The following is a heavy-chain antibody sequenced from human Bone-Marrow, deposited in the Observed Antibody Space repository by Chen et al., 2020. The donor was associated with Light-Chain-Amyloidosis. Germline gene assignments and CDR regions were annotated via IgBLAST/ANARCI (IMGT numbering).Heavy chain of an antibody. V-gene: IGHV3-23*04. CDR2: ISGSGGST. CDR3: AKDLGGELGGFDY. CDR1: GFTFSSYA. Sequence: EVQLVESGGGLVQPGGSLRLSCAASGFTFSSYAMSWVRQAPGKGLEWVSAISGSGGSTYYAYSEKGRFTISRDNSKNTLYLQMNSLRAEDTAVYYCAKDLGGELGGFDYWGQGTLVTVSS. J-gene: IGHJ4*02. D-gene: IGHD7-27*01.